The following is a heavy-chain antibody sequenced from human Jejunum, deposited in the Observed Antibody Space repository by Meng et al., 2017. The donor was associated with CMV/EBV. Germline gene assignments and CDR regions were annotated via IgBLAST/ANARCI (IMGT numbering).Heavy chain of an antibody. D-gene: IGHD3-10*01. CDR1: GFTFRTYA. Sequence: ASGFTFRTYAMPWVRQAPGKGLEWVAVMAYDGSNEYYADSVRGRFTISRDNSKNTLYLQMNSLRPEDTAVYYCARDRYGVVRGVGFWGQGTLVTVSS. V-gene: IGHV3-30*04. CDR3: ARDRYGVVRGVGF. J-gene: IGHJ4*02. CDR2: MAYDGSNE.